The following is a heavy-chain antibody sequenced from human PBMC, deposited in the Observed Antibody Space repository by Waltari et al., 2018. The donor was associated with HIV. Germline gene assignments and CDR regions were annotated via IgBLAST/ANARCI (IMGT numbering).Heavy chain of an antibody. Sequence: QVQLQQWGAGLLTPSETLSLTCGVYGGSFSGYYWSWIRQPPVKGLEWIGEINHSGSTNYNPSLKSRVTISVDTSKNQFSLKLSSVTAADTAVYYCARGRVDRSFDYWGQGTLVTVSS. CDR3: ARGRVDRSFDY. J-gene: IGHJ4*02. CDR2: INHSGST. CDR1: GGSFSGYY. D-gene: IGHD5-12*01. V-gene: IGHV4-34*01.